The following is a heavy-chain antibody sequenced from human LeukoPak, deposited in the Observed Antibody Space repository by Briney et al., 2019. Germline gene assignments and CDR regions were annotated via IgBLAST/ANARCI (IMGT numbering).Heavy chain of an antibody. V-gene: IGHV4-30-4*08. CDR1: GGSISSGDYY. J-gene: IGHJ4*02. CDR2: IYYSGST. CDR3: ARYAAYDSRGNYFDY. D-gene: IGHD3-22*01. Sequence: SQTLSLTCTVPGGSISSGDYYWSWIRQPPGKGLEWIGYIYYSGSTYYNPSLKSRVTISVDTSKNQFSLKLSSVTAADTAVYYCARYAAYDSRGNYFDYWGQGTLVTVS.